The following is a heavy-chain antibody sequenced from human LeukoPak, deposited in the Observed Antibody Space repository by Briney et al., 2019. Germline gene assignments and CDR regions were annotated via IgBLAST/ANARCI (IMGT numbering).Heavy chain of an antibody. J-gene: IGHJ4*02. CDR1: GFTVSSNY. V-gene: IGHV3-53*01. CDR2: VYSVGST. Sequence: GGSLRLSCVASGFTVSSNYMTWVRQAPGKGLEWVSDVYSVGSTYYADSVRGRFTISRDNSKNTLYLQMNSLRAEDTAVYYCATSPFAGSWGQGTPVTVSS. D-gene: IGHD3-10*01. CDR3: ATSPFAGS.